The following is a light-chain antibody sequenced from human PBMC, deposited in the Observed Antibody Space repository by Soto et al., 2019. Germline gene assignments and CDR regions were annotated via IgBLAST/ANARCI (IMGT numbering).Light chain of an antibody. CDR2: GNS. Sequence: QSLLAHPPSLSGAPGQRVTISCTGSSSNIGAHYDVHWYQQLPGTAPKLLIYGNSNRPSGVPDRFSGSKSGTSASLAITGLQAEDEADYYCQSYDNSLSVYVFGTGTKVTAL. J-gene: IGLJ1*01. CDR1: SSNIGAHYD. CDR3: QSYDNSLSVYV. V-gene: IGLV1-40*01.